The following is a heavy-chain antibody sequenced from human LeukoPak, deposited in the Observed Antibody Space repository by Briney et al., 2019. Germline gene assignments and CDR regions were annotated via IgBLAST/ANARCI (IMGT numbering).Heavy chain of an antibody. CDR2: ISGSGSST. CDR3: AKDLWDIVVLPDAKLAY. Sequence: PGGSLRLSCAASGFTFSSYGMSWVRQAPGKGLEWVSVISGSGSSTYYADSLKGRFTISRDNSKNTLYLQMNSLRAEDTAVYYCAKDLWDIVVLPDAKLAYWGQGTLVTVSS. V-gene: IGHV3-23*01. D-gene: IGHD2-2*01. CDR1: GFTFSSYG. J-gene: IGHJ4*02.